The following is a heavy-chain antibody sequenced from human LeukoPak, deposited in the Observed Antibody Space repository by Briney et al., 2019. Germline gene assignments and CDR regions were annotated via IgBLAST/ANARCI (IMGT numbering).Heavy chain of an antibody. Sequence: GSLRLSCAASGFTFSSYSMNWVRQPPGKGLEWIGSIYYSGSTYYNPSLKSRVTISVDTSKNQFSLKLSSVTAADTAVYYCARRRVRGVIAPYNWLDPWGQGTLVTVSS. V-gene: IGHV4-39*07. CDR2: IYYSGST. CDR1: GFTFSSYSMN. D-gene: IGHD3-10*01. J-gene: IGHJ5*02. CDR3: ARRRVRGVIAPYNWLDP.